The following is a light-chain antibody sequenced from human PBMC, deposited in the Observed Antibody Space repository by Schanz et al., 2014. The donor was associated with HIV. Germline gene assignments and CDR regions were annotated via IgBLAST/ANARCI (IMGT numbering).Light chain of an antibody. CDR2: EVS. CDR3: VGWDDSLSGVV. CDR1: SSDVGDYNY. Sequence: QSALTQPPSASGSPGQSVTISCTGTSSDVGDYNYVSWYQQHPGKAPKIMIFEVSKRPSGVPDRFSGSKSGTSAALAISGLQSEDEADYYCVGWDDSLSGVVFGGGTKLTVL. J-gene: IGLJ2*01. V-gene: IGLV2-8*01.